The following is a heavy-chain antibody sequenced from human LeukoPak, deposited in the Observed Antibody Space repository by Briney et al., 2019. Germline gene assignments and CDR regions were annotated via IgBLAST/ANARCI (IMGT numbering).Heavy chain of an antibody. Sequence: GGSLRLSCAASGFTFSSYALSWVRQAPGKGLEWVSAISGSGGSTYYADSVKGRFTISRDNSKNTLYLQMNSLRAEDTAVYYCAKGGRTGYYYYMDVWGKGTTVTVSS. V-gene: IGHV3-23*01. CDR3: AKGGRTGYYYYMDV. CDR1: GFTFSSYA. D-gene: IGHD1-1*01. CDR2: ISGSGGST. J-gene: IGHJ6*03.